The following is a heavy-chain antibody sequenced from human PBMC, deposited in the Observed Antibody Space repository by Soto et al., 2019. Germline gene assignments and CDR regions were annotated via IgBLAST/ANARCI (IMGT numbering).Heavy chain of an antibody. D-gene: IGHD3-10*01. CDR2: INHSGST. Sequence: QVQLQQWGAGLLKPSETLSLTCAVYGGSFSGYYWSWIRQPPGKGLEWIGEINHSGSTNYNPSLKRRVTISVDPSKNQFSLKLSSVTAADTAVYYCARTSRATYYYGSGSSYGMDVWGQGTTVTVSS. V-gene: IGHV4-34*01. CDR1: GGSFSGYY. J-gene: IGHJ6*02. CDR3: ARTSRATYYYGSGSSYGMDV.